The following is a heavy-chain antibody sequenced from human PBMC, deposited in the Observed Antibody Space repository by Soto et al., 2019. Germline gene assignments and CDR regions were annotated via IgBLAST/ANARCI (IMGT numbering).Heavy chain of an antibody. CDR1: GFTFSSYG. J-gene: IGHJ4*02. V-gene: IGHV3-33*01. CDR2: IWYDGSNK. D-gene: IGHD6-13*01. CDR3: ARWGIAAGDY. Sequence: QVQLVESGGGVVQPGRSLGHSCAASGFTFSSYGMHWVRQAPGKGLEWVAVIWYDGSNKYYADSVKGRFTISRDNSKNTLYLQMNSLRAEDTAVYYCARWGIAAGDYWGQGTLVTVSS.